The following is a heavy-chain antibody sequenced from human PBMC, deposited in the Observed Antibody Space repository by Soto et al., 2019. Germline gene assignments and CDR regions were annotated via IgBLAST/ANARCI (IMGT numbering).Heavy chain of an antibody. CDR3: ARGRGYSD. J-gene: IGHJ4*02. Sequence: PSETLPLTCTVSGGSISSGGYSWSWIRQHPGKGLECIGYIYYSGSTYYNPSLKSRVTISVDTSKNQFSLKLSSVTAADTAVDYWARGRGYSDWGQGTLVTVSS. CDR1: GGSISSGGYS. D-gene: IGHD5-12*01. V-gene: IGHV4-31*03. CDR2: IYYSGST.